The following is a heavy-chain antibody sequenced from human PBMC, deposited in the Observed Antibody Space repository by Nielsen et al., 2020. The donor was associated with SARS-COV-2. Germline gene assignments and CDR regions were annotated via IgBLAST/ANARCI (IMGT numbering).Heavy chain of an antibody. D-gene: IGHD2-2*01. V-gene: IGHV4-39*02. Sequence: PGKGLEWIGTVYYTGDTSYNPSLRSRVSISVDTSKNEFSLTLYSVTAADAAVYYCARDRRDIVAVPAAETGYYYYMDAWGKGTTVTVSS. J-gene: IGHJ6*03. CDR3: ARDRRDIVAVPAAETGYYYYMDA. CDR2: VYYTGDT.